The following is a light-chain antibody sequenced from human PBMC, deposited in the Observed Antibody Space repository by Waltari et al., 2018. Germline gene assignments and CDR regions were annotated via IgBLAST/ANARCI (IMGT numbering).Light chain of an antibody. V-gene: IGKV3-20*01. CDR1: QSVVSNY. J-gene: IGKJ2*01. Sequence: EIVLTQSPGTLSLSPGEKATLSCRASQSVVSNYLAWYQQKPGPAPRLLIFGASRRAAGIPDRFSGSGSGTDFTLTISRLEPVDVAVYYCQQYGRSPYTFGQGTRLEI. CDR3: QQYGRSPYT. CDR2: GAS.